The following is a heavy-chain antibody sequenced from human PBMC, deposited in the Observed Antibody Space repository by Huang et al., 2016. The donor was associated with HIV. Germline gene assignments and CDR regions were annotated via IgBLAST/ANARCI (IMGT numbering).Heavy chain of an antibody. Sequence: QVRLHQWGTGLLKPSETLSLTCAVYGGSFSFYSWTWIRQPPGKGLKWLGETIHDGSANYDPSLNSRLTMSVDTSKNQFSLMLTSLTAGDSAVYCCARGGRIAARNYYGMDVWGQGTTVTVSS. CDR2: TIHDGSA. V-gene: IGHV4-34*01. J-gene: IGHJ6*02. D-gene: IGHD6-6*01. CDR1: GGSFSFYS. CDR3: ARGGRIAARNYYGMDV.